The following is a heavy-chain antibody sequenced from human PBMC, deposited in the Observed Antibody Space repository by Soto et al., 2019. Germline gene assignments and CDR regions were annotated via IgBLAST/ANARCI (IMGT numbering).Heavy chain of an antibody. J-gene: IGHJ3*01. V-gene: IGHV3-53*01. CDR2: IYSGGST. D-gene: IGHD3-22*01. CDR1: GFTVSSND. Sequence: EVQLEESGGGLIQPGGSLRLSCAASGFTVSSNDMNWVRQAPGKGLEWVSLIYSGGSTYYADSVKGRFTISRDNSKNTLYLQMSSLRAEDTAAYYCATRPLLPGAPWGQGTMVTVSS. CDR3: ATRPLLPGAP.